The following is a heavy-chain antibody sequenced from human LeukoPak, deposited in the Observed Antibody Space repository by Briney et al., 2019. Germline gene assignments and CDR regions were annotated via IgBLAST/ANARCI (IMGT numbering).Heavy chain of an antibody. J-gene: IGHJ4*02. CDR1: GGSISSDSYY. Sequence: SETLSLTCTVSGGSISSDSYYWAWIRQPPGKGLEWIGTIYYSGNTYYNPSLNSRVTISVDTSKNQFSLKLSSVTAADTAVYYCARHRSSGWPYFDFWGQGTLVTVSS. CDR3: ARHRSSGWPYFDF. CDR2: IYYSGNT. V-gene: IGHV4-39*01. D-gene: IGHD6-19*01.